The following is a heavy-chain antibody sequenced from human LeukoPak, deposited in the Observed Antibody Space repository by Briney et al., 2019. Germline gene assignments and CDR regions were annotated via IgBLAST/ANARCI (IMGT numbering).Heavy chain of an antibody. CDR3: ASSPSRQGGGFLDY. J-gene: IGHJ4*02. CDR2: INPNSGAT. D-gene: IGHD3-3*01. CDR1: GYTFTDYY. V-gene: IGHV1-2*04. Sequence: ASVKVSCKASGYTFTDYYIHWVRQAPGQGLEWLGWINPNSGATNHAQKFQGWVTMTSDTSISTAYLELSSLRSDDTAVYYCASSPSRQGGGFLDYWGQGTLVTVSS.